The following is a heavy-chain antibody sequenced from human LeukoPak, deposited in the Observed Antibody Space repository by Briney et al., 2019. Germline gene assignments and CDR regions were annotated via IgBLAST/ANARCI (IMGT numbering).Heavy chain of an antibody. CDR2: INPDSGGT. D-gene: IGHD6-19*01. CDR1: GYTFTGYY. Sequence: ASVKVSCKASGYTFTGYYIHWVRQAPGQGLEWMGWINPDSGGTNYAQKFQGRVTMTRDTSIGKAYMELSRLRSDDTAVYYCARVLFYSSGNKSNRVDYWGQGTLVTVSS. CDR3: ARVLFYSSGNKSNRVDY. V-gene: IGHV1-2*02. J-gene: IGHJ4*02.